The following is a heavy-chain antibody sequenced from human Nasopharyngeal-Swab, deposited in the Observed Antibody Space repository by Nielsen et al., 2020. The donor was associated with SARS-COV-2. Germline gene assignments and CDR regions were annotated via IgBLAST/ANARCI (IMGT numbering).Heavy chain of an antibody. CDR1: GYTFTSYG. CDR3: ASPGPHSSGYTTPPNACDI. Sequence: ASVKVSCKASGYTFTSYGISWVRQAPGQGLEWMGWISAYNGNTNYAQKLQGRVTLTTDTSTSTAYMELRSLRSDDTAVYYCASPGPHSSGYTTPPNACDIWGQGTMVTVSS. D-gene: IGHD3-22*01. CDR2: ISAYNGNT. V-gene: IGHV1-18*01. J-gene: IGHJ3*02.